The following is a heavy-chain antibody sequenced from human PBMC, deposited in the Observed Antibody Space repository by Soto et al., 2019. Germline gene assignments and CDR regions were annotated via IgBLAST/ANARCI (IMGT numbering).Heavy chain of an antibody. V-gene: IGHV3-15*01. CDR2: IKSKTDGGTT. CDR3: TASYDILTGAARYYLDY. J-gene: IGHJ4*02. D-gene: IGHD3-9*01. CDR1: GFTFSNAW. Sequence: GGSLRLSCASSGFTFSNAWMSWVRQAPGKGLEWVGRIKSKTDGGTTDYAAPVKGRFTISRDDSKNTLYLQMNSLKTEDTAVYYCTASYDILTGAARYYLDYWGQGTLVTVSS.